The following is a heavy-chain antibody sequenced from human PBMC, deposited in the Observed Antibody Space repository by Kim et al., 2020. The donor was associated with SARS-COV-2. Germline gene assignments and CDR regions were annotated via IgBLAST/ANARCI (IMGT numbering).Heavy chain of an antibody. CDR3: ARDRTSAYYYGMDV. J-gene: IGHJ6*02. V-gene: IGHV3-48*02. CDR1: GFTGLTFSFYT. D-gene: IGHD3-10*01. Sequence: GGSLRLSCAASGFTGLTFSFYTMNWVRQAPGKGLEWISYISASDSTTYYADSVKGRFTISRDNAKDSLYLQMNSLRDEDTAVYYCARDRTSAYYYGMDVWGQGTTVTVSS. CDR2: ISASDSTT.